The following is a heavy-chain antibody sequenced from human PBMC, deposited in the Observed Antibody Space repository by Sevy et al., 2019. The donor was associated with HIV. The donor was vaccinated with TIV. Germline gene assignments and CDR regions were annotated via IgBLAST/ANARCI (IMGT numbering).Heavy chain of an antibody. CDR1: GFTFGDYA. D-gene: IGHD6-19*01. CDR2: IRSKAYGGTT. Sequence: GGSLRLSCTASGFTFGDYAMSWIRQAPGKGLEWVGFIRSKAYGGTTEYAASVKGRFTISRDDSKSIAYLQMNSLKTEDTAVYYCTRPLWLQSYYYYYMDVWGKRTTVTVSS. J-gene: IGHJ6*03. CDR3: TRPLWLQSYYYYYMDV. V-gene: IGHV3-49*03.